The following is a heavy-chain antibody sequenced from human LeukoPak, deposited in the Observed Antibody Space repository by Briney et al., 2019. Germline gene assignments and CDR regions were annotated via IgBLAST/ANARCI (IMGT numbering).Heavy chain of an antibody. V-gene: IGHV3-74*01. CDR1: GFTFSSYW. Sequence: GGSLRLSCAASGFTFSSYWMHWVRQAPGKGLVWVSRISRDGSSTSYADSVKGRFAISRDSAKNTLYLQMNSLRADDTAVYYCARGTGYELLDSWGQGTLVAVSS. CDR3: ARGTGYELLDS. D-gene: IGHD5-12*01. J-gene: IGHJ4*02. CDR2: ISRDGSST.